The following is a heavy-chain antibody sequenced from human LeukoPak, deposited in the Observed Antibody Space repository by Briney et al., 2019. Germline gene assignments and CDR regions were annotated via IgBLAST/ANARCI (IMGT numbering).Heavy chain of an antibody. CDR3: ARSRAGEIGDCSGNRCNTFEH. J-gene: IGHJ4*02. V-gene: IGHV3-30*03. Sequence: GGSLRLSCAASGFTFSSYGMHWVRQAPGKGLEWVAVISYDGSNKYYADSVKGRFTISRDNAKNTVYLQMNSLRGEDTAVYYCARSRAGEIGDCSGNRCNTFEHWGQGTLVTVSS. CDR1: GFTFSSYG. CDR2: ISYDGSNK. D-gene: IGHD2-15*01.